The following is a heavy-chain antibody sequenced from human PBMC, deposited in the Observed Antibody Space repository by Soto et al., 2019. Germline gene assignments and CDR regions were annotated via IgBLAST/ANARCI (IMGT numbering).Heavy chain of an antibody. J-gene: IGHJ6*02. CDR1: GGTFSSYA. CDR3: PGGFTLIRGVIPPGYYYGRDV. V-gene: IGHV1-69*01. CDR2: FTPIFETA. Sequence: QVQVVESGAEVKKPGSSVKVSCKASGGTFSSYAISWVRQAPGQGLEWMGGFTPIFETANYAQKFQGRVRITANEATKPATRELGGLGPEEPPVNYCPGGFTLIRGVIPPGYYYGRDVWGQGPRSLSP. D-gene: IGHD3-10*01.